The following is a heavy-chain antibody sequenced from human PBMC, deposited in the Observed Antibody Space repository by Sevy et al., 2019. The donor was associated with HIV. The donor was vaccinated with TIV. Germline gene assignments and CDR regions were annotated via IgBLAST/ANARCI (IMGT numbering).Heavy chain of an antibody. D-gene: IGHD3-10*01. CDR2: IYSAGST. V-gene: IGHV3-66*01. CDR3: SRVGLRGPGGFDY. Sequence: GGSLRLSCAASGFTVSSNYMTWVRQAPGKGLEWVSVIYSAGSTYYADSVKGRFTMSRDNSKNTLYLQMNSLKAEDTAVYYWSRVGLRGPGGFDYWGQGTLVTVSS. J-gene: IGHJ4*02. CDR1: GFTVSSNY.